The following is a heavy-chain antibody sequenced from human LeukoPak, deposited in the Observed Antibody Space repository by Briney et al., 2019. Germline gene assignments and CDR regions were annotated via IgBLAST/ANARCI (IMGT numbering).Heavy chain of an antibody. V-gene: IGHV4-4*02. CDR2: IYHSGST. CDR3: ARAVAVAGMRRAWYYFDY. J-gene: IGHJ4*02. Sequence: SGTLSLTCAVSGGSISSSNWWSWVRQPPGKGLEWIGEIYHSGSTNYNPSLKSRVTISVDKSKNQFSLKLSSVTAADTAVYYCARAVAVAGMRRAWYYFDYWGQGTLVTVSS. CDR1: GGSISSSNW. D-gene: IGHD6-19*01.